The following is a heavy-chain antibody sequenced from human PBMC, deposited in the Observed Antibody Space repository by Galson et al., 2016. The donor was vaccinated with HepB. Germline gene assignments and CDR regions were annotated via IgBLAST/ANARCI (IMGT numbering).Heavy chain of an antibody. D-gene: IGHD3-9*01. V-gene: IGHV3-30*18. Sequence: SLRLSCAASRFTFSSYGIHWVRQAPGKGLEWVAVISYDGNNKYYADSVTGRFTISRDNSKNTLYLQMRSLRAEDTAVYYCAKKAHILTGPDAFGIWGQGTMVTRSS. J-gene: IGHJ3*02. CDR1: RFTFSSYG. CDR3: AKKAHILTGPDAFGI. CDR2: ISYDGNNK.